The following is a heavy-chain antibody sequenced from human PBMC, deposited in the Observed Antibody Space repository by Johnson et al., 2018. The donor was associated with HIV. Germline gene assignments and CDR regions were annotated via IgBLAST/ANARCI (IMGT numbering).Heavy chain of an antibody. V-gene: IGHV3-9*01. CDR1: GFTFDDYA. CDR3: ARGGVLRYFDWLFEDAFDI. Sequence: EVQLVESGGALVQPGRSLRLSCAASGFTFDDYAMHWVRQAPGKGLEWVSGISWNSGSIGYADSVKGRFTISRDNAKNSLYLQMNSLRAEDTAVYYCARGGVLRYFDWLFEDAFDIWGQGTMVTVSS. J-gene: IGHJ3*02. D-gene: IGHD3-9*01. CDR2: ISWNSGSI.